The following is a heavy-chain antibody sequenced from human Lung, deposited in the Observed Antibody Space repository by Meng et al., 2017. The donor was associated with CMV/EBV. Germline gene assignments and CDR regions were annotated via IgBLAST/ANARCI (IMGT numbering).Heavy chain of an antibody. Sequence: SXTXSLXCAVYGGXFSGYYWSWIRQPPGKGLEWIGEINHSGSTNYNPSLKSRVTISVDTSKNQFSLKLSSVTAADTAVYYCARVENYDFWSGYYTGGWFDPXGQGXLVTVSS. J-gene: IGHJ5*02. CDR3: ARVENYDFWSGYYTGGWFDP. D-gene: IGHD3-3*01. CDR2: INHSGST. V-gene: IGHV4-34*01. CDR1: GGXFSGYY.